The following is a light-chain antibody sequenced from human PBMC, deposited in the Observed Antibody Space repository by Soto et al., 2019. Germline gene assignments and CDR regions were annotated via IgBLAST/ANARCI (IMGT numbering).Light chain of an antibody. CDR2: GAS. V-gene: IGKV3-20*01. Sequence: IVMTQSPATLCASPGGRATLPCRESQSVSSNLAWYQQKPGQAPRVLIYGASSRATGIPDRFSGSGAATDFTLTISGLEPEDFAVYYCQQYGSSPPTFGQGTKVDIK. CDR3: QQYGSSPPT. CDR1: QSVSSN. J-gene: IGKJ1*01.